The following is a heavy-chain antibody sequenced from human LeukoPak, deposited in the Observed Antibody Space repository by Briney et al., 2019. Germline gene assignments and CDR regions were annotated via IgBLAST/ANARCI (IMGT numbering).Heavy chain of an antibody. V-gene: IGHV4-39*01. CDR2: IYYSGST. J-gene: IGHJ6*03. D-gene: IGHD3-3*01. CDR1: GGSISSSPYY. CDR3: ARQRAGWSIGSFYYYYYMDV. Sequence: SETLSLTCTVSGGSISSSPYYWGWIRQPPGKGLEWIGSIYYSGSTYYNPSLKSRVTISVDTSKNQFSLKLSSVTAADTAVYYCARQRAGWSIGSFYYYYYMDVWGKGTTVTVSS.